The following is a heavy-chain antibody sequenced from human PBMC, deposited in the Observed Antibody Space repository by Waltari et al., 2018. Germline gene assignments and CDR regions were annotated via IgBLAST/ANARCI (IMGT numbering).Heavy chain of an antibody. D-gene: IGHD3-10*01. CDR1: GGSFSGYY. CDR3: ARQYYYGSGSYRHAFDI. CDR2: INHSGST. V-gene: IGHV4-34*01. Sequence: QVQLQQWGAGLLKPSETLSLTCAVYGGSFSGYYWSWIRQPPGKGLAWIGEINHSGSTNYNPALKSRVTISVDTSKNQFSLKLSSVTAADTAVYYCARQYYYGSGSYRHAFDIWGQGTMVTVSS. J-gene: IGHJ3*02.